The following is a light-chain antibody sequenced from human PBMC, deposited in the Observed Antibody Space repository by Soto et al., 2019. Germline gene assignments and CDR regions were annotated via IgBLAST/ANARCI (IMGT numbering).Light chain of an antibody. CDR1: QSVLTN. CDR2: DAS. J-gene: IGKJ4*01. Sequence: EIVMTQSPATLSVSPGKRATLSCRASQSVLTNLAWYQQKPGQAPRLLIYDASNRATGIPARFSGSGSGTDFTLTISSLEPEDFAVYYCQQRSNWPPTFGGGTKVDIK. V-gene: IGKV3-11*01. CDR3: QQRSNWPPT.